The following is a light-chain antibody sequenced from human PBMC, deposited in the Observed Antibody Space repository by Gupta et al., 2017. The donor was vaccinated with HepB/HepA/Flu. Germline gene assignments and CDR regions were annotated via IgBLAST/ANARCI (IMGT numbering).Light chain of an antibody. Sequence: NFMLTQPHSVSDSPGKTVTISCTRSGGSIASNYVQWYQQRPGSAPTTVIYADNQRPSGVPDRFSGSIYGSSTSVSINSSGLKAEDDYYCSARYYDRSNVVFGGGTKLTVL. J-gene: IGLJ2*01. CDR1: GGSIASNY. CDR2: ADN. CDR3: RYYDRSNVV. V-gene: IGLV6-57*03.